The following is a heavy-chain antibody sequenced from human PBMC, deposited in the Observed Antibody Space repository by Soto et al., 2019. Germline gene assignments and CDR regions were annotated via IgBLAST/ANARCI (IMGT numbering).Heavy chain of an antibody. CDR2: ISGSGGST. Sequence: ELQLLESGGGLVQPGGSLRLSCAASGFTFSSYAISWVRQAPGKGLEWVSAISGSGGSTYYADYVKGRFTISRDNSNNTLYLQMNSLRAEDTAVYYCAKDFRGLADYWGQGTLVTVSS. J-gene: IGHJ4*02. V-gene: IGHV3-23*01. CDR1: GFTFSSYA. CDR3: AKDFRGLADY.